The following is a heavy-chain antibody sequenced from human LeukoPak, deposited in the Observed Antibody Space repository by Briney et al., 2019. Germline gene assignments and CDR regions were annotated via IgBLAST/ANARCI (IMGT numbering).Heavy chain of an antibody. D-gene: IGHD6-6*01. CDR1: GGSISSHY. J-gene: IGHJ6*03. V-gene: IGHV4-59*11. CDR3: ARFGSSQYYYMDV. Sequence: SETLSLTCTVSGGSISSHYWSWIRQPPGKGLEWIGYIYYSGSTNYNPYLKSRVTISVDTSKNQFSLKLSSVTAADTAVYYCARFGSSQYYYMDVWGKGTTVTVSS. CDR2: IYYSGST.